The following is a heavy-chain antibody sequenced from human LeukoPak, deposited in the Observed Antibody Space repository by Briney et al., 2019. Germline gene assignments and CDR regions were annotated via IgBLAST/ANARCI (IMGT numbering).Heavy chain of an antibody. V-gene: IGHV3-23*01. D-gene: IGHD3-9*01. Sequence: PGTSLRLSCVASGFTFTNYAVSWVRQAPGKGLEWVSAITGSDGTSHYADSVKGRFTISRDNSKNTLYLQVNSLRAEDTAVYYCAKWGDYDILTGYYVPDYWGQGTLVTVSS. CDR3: AKWGDYDILTGYYVPDY. J-gene: IGHJ4*02. CDR1: GFTFTNYA. CDR2: ITGSDGTS.